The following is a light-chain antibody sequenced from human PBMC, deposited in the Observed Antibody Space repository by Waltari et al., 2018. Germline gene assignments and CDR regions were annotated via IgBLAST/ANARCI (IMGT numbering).Light chain of an antibody. CDR3: QAWDSYTAV. Sequence: SYESTLSPSVSVSPAQTASIPSPLVASGYKSISWYQQKPGQSPVLVLYQDTKRPSGIPERFAGSTSGITATLTISGTQAMDEADYYCQAWDSYTAVFGGGTKLTVL. V-gene: IGLV3-1*01. CDR2: QDT. J-gene: IGLJ3*02. CDR1: ASGYKS.